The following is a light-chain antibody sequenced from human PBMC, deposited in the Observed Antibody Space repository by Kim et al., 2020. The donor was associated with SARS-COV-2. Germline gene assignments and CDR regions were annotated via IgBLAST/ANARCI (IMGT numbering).Light chain of an antibody. V-gene: IGKV2-30*01. CDR2: KVS. J-gene: IGKJ3*01. CDR3: MQGTHWPFT. Sequence: RAARACRWSQRLVWSDGNIYVNWFGERPGQAPRGLVYKVSNRGSGGADRFSGSGSGTDFTLQSSGVGAEGVGVYYCMQGTHWPFTFGPGTKVDIK. CDR1: QRLVWSDGNIY.